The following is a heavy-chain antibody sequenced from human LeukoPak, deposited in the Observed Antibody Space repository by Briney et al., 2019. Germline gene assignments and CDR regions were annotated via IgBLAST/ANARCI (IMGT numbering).Heavy chain of an antibody. CDR1: GGSISTYY. CDR2: IYYTGST. J-gene: IGHJ5*02. V-gene: IGHV4-59*01. D-gene: IGHD3-10*01. CDR3: ARGSVRGEFDP. Sequence: PSETLSLTCTLSGGSISTYYWSWVRQPPGKGLEWIGYIYYTGSTDYNPSFKSRVTISVDTSKNQFSLKLSSVTAADTAVYSCARGSVRGEFDPWGQGTLVTVSS.